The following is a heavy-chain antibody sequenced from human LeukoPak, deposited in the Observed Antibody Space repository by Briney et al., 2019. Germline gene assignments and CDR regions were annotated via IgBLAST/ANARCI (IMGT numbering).Heavy chain of an antibody. V-gene: IGHV1-2*02. CDR1: GYTFTGYY. CDR3: ARESDSGSYDIDY. J-gene: IGHJ4*02. D-gene: IGHD1-26*01. CDR2: INPNSGGT. Sequence: ASVKVSCKASGYTFTGYYMHWVRQAPGQGLVWMGWINPNSGGTNYAQKFQGRVTMTRDTSISTAYMELSRLRSDDTAVYYCARESDSGSYDIDYWGQGTLVTVSS.